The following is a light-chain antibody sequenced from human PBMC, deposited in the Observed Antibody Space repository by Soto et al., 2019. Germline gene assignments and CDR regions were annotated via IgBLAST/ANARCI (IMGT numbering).Light chain of an antibody. CDR2: GAS. V-gene: IGKV3-15*01. CDR3: QQYKNWPL. J-gene: IGKJ5*01. Sequence: MVMTQSPAPLSVSPGERATLSCRAGQSVSSNLAWYQQKPGQAPRLLLYGASTRATGIPVRFSGSGFGTEFTLTISSLQSEDFAVYYCQQYKNWPLLGQGTRLEIK. CDR1: QSVSSN.